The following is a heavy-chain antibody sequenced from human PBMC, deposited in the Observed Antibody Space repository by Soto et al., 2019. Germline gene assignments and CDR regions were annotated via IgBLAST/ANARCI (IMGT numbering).Heavy chain of an antibody. CDR3: ASGCGRASCPYYMEV. V-gene: IGHV3-7*01. J-gene: IGHJ6*03. Sequence: EVQLVESGGGLVKPGGSLRLSCAASGFIFSSYWMSWVRQAPGKGLEWVATIKQDESAKHYVDSVKGRFTISRDNAKNSLFMQMSSLRAEETAVYYCASGCGRASCPYYMEVWGKGTTVTGSS. D-gene: IGHD2-2*01. CDR2: IKQDESAK. CDR1: GFIFSSYW.